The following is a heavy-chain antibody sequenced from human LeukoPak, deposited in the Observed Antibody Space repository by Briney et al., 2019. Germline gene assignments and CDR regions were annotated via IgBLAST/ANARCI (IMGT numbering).Heavy chain of an antibody. Sequence: GESLKISCKGSGYSFTSYWIGWVRQMPGKGLEWMGIIYPGDSDTRYSPSFQGQVTISAGKSISTAYLQWSSLKASDTAMYYCARLAQQLVPPYYYYGMDVWGQGTTVTVSS. V-gene: IGHV5-51*01. CDR1: GYSFTSYW. J-gene: IGHJ6*02. D-gene: IGHD6-13*01. CDR3: ARLAQQLVPPYYYYGMDV. CDR2: IYPGDSDT.